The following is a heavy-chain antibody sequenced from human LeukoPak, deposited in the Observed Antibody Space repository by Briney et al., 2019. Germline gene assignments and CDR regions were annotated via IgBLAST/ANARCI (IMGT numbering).Heavy chain of an antibody. V-gene: IGHV3-23*01. J-gene: IGHJ6*02. Sequence: PGGSLRLSCAASGFTFSSYAMSWVRQAPGKGLEWVSAISGSGGSTYYADSVKGRFTISRDNSKNTLYLQMNSLRAEDTAVYYCTTSLLRYFDWLLREPYYYYGMDVWGQGTTVTVSS. CDR3: TTSLLRYFDWLLREPYYYYGMDV. CDR2: ISGSGGST. CDR1: GFTFSSYA. D-gene: IGHD3-9*01.